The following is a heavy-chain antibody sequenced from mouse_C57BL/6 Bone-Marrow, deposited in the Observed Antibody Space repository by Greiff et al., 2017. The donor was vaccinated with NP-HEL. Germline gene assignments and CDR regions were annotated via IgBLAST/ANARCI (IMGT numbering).Heavy chain of an antibody. V-gene: IGHV5-17*01. CDR3: ARPGGYYIWFAY. D-gene: IGHD2-3*01. CDR2: ISSGSSTI. Sequence: EVQLQQSGGGLVKPGGSLKLSCAASGFTFSDYGMHWVRQAPEKGLEWVAYISSGSSTIYYADTVKGRFTISRDNAKNTRFLQMTSLRSEDTAMYYCARPGGYYIWFAYWGQGTLVTVSA. CDR1: GFTFSDYG. J-gene: IGHJ3*01.